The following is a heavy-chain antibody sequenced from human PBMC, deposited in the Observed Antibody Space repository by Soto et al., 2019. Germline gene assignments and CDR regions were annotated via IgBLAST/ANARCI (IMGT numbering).Heavy chain of an antibody. Sequence: QVQLVQSGGELRKPGASVKVSCKASGYTFTDNSITWVRQAPGQGLEWMGWINTDTGATRSTQKFQDRVTMTTDTSTSTASLELTGLRSDDTAIYYCARGGGYAVDFWGQGTLVAVSS. J-gene: IGHJ4*02. CDR2: INTDTGAT. CDR3: ARGGGYAVDF. CDR1: GYTFTDNS. V-gene: IGHV1-18*01. D-gene: IGHD5-12*01.